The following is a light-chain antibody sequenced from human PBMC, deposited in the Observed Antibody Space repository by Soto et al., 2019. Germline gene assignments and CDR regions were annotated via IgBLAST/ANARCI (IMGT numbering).Light chain of an antibody. V-gene: IGKV3-11*01. J-gene: IGKJ2*01. CDR1: QSVSSY. CDR3: PPRSKKTNT. Sequence: EIVLTQYPATLYLSTGESATISCRASQSVSSYLDWYHQKPGQAPRLLIYDASNRATGIPDRFSCSRSGTDFNLTISSLEPAGGAVCDCPPRSKKTNTFRQWKKLEL. CDR2: DAS.